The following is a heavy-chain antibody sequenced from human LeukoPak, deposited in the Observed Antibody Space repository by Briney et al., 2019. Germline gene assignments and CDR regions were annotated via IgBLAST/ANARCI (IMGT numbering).Heavy chain of an antibody. CDR3: TSHYDSSGYLPDS. Sequence: GGSLRLSCAASGFTFSAHWMSWVRQAPGKGLEWVANIKQDESEKSYVDSVKGRFTISRDSAKKSLYLQMNSLRAEDTAVYYCTSHYDSSGYLPDSWGQGTLVTVSS. V-gene: IGHV3-7*01. D-gene: IGHD3-22*01. CDR2: IKQDESEK. CDR1: GFTFSAHW. J-gene: IGHJ5*01.